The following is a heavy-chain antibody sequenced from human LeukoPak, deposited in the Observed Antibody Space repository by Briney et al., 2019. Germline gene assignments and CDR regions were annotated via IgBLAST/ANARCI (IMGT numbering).Heavy chain of an antibody. CDR3: ARGSSDWYSYLDY. Sequence: GGSLRLSCAASGFNVSSNYMNWVRQVPGKGLEWVSVIYSDGSTYYADSVKGRFIISRDNSKNTLFLQMNSMRSKDTAVYYCARGSSDWYSYLDYWGQGTLVTASS. CDR2: IYSDGST. J-gene: IGHJ4*02. V-gene: IGHV3-66*01. D-gene: IGHD6-19*01. CDR1: GFNVSSNY.